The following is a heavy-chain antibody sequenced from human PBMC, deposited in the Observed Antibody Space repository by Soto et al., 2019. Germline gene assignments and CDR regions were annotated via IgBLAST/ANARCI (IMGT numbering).Heavy chain of an antibody. D-gene: IGHD3-10*01. V-gene: IGHV3-23*01. CDR1: GFTFNNYA. CDR2: MSGGCGTT. Sequence: EVQLLESGGGLVQPGGSLRLSCAASGFTFNNYAMNWVRQAPGKGLEWVSAMSGGCGTTVYADSVKGRFTISRDNSKNTLFLQLNSLRSEDTASYYCAKAGCSSSTCYGAGRTYYMDVWGKGTKVTVSS. CDR3: AKAGCSSSTCYGAGRTYYMDV. J-gene: IGHJ6*03.